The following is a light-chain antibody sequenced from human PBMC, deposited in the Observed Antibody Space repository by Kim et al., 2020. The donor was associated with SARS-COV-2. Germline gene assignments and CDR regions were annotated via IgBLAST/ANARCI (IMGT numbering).Light chain of an antibody. J-gene: IGLJ2*01. Sequence: PGKTARMTCGGNSIGSKRVNWYQQKPGQAPVLVINYDSDRPSGIPERFSGSNSGNTATLTISRVEAGDEADYYCQVWDSSSDHRVVFGGGTQLTVL. CDR1: SIGSKR. CDR3: QVWDSSSDHRVV. CDR2: YDS. V-gene: IGLV3-21*04.